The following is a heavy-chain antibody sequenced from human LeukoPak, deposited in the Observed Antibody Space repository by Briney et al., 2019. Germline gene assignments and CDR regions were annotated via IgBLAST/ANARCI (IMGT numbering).Heavy chain of an antibody. Sequence: GGSLRLSCAASGFTFSSYSMNWVRQAPGKGLEWGSSISSSSSYIYYADSGKGRFTISRDNAKNSLYLQMNSLRAEDTAVYYCARDQGYYYMDVWGKGTTVTVSS. V-gene: IGHV3-21*01. CDR1: GFTFSSYS. J-gene: IGHJ6*03. CDR3: ARDQGYYYMDV. CDR2: ISSSSSYI.